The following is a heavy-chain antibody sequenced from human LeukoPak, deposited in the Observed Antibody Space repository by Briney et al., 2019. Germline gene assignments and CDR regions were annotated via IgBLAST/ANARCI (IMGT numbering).Heavy chain of an antibody. J-gene: IGHJ4*02. CDR2: IRSKANSYAT. D-gene: IGHD1-26*01. CDR1: GFTFSGSA. Sequence: GGSMRLSCAASGFTFSGSAMHWVRQASGKGLEWAGRIRSKANSYATAYAASVKGRFTISRDDSKNAAYLQMNSLKTEDTAVYYCTRNSGSYEYWGQGTLVTVSS. CDR3: TRNSGSYEY. V-gene: IGHV3-73*01.